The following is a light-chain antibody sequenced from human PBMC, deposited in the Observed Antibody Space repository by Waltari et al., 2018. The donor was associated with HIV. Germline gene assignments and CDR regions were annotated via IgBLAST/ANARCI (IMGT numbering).Light chain of an antibody. CDR3: GTWDSSLSADV. V-gene: IGLV1-51*01. J-gene: IGLJ1*01. Sequence: QSVFTQPPSVSEAPGHTVTISCPGSPPTIATMPISRYQHFPGSDPRVLIYDNNKRPSGIPDRFSGSQSATSATLTIAGLQTGDEADYFCGTWDSSLSADVFGTGTSVTVL. CDR2: DNN. CDR1: PPTIATMP.